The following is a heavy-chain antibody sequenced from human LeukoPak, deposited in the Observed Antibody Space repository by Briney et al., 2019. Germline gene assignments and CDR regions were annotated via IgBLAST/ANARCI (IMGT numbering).Heavy chain of an antibody. V-gene: IGHV3-23*01. D-gene: IGHD6-19*01. CDR1: GLTFNNYA. CDR3: AKDQEGIAVAGTRGFDP. CDR2: IGSSGGST. Sequence: GGSLRLSCEASGLTFNNYAMHWVRQSSGKGLEWVSGIGSSGGSTYYADSVKGRFTISRDNSKNTLYLQMNSLRAENTAVYYCAKDQEGIAVAGTRGFDPWGQGTLVTVSS. J-gene: IGHJ5*02.